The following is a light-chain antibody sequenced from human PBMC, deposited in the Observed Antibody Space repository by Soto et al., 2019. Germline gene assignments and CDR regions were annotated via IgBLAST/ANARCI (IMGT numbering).Light chain of an antibody. J-gene: IGLJ2*01. CDR2: LNSDGSH. V-gene: IGLV4-69*01. Sequence: QPVLTQSPSASASLGASVKLTCTLSSGHSSYAIACHQQQPEKGPRYLMKLNSDGSHSKGDGIPDRFSASTSGAERYLTISSLQSEDEADYYCQTWGTGTVVFGGGTKLTVL. CDR1: SGHSSYA. CDR3: QTWGTGTVV.